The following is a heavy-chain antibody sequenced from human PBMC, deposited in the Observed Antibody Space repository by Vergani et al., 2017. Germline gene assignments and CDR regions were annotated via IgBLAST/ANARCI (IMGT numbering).Heavy chain of an antibody. CDR2: IIPIFGTA. Sequence: QVQLVQFGAEVKKPGSSVKVSCKASGGTFSSYAISWVRQAPGQGLEWMGGIIPIFGTANYAQKFQGRVTITADESTSTAYMELSSLRSEDTAVYYCARGVGVRDYYYYYGMDVWGQGTTVTVSS. CDR3: ARGVGVRDYYYYYGMDV. V-gene: IGHV1-69*01. CDR1: GGTFSSYA. J-gene: IGHJ6*02. D-gene: IGHD3-10*01.